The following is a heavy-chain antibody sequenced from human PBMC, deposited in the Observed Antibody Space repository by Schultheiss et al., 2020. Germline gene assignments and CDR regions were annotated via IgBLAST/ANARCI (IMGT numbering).Heavy chain of an antibody. Sequence: SVKVSCKASGYTFTSYAISWVRQAPGQGLEWMGGIIPIFGTANYAQKFQGRVTITADESTSTAYMELSSLRSEDTAVYYCARASSGWRPGGGYYYGMDVWGQGTTVTVSS. J-gene: IGHJ6*02. V-gene: IGHV1-69*13. CDR2: IIPIFGTA. CDR1: GYTFTSYA. CDR3: ARASSGWRPGGGYYYGMDV. D-gene: IGHD6-19*01.